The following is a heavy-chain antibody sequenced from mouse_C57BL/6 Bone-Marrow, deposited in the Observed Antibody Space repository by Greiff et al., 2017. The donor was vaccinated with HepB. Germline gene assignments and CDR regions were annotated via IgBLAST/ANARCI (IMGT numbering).Heavy chain of an antibody. D-gene: IGHD1-1*01. J-gene: IGHJ2*02. CDR3: ARKTTVVATGYIDY. CDR1: GYTFTSYW. Sequence: QVQLQQPGAELVKPGASVKMSCKASGYTFTSYWITWVKQRPGQGLEWIGDIYPGSGSTNYNEKFKGKATLTADKSSSTAYMQLNSLTSEDSAVYFCARKTTVVATGYIDYWGQGTSLTVSS. CDR2: IYPGSGST. V-gene: IGHV1-55*01.